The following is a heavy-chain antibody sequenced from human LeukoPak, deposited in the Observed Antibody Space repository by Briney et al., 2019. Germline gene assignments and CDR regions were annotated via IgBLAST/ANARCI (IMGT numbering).Heavy chain of an antibody. V-gene: IGHV7-4-1*02. J-gene: IGHJ4*02. CDR1: GYTFIGYS. CDR3: ARDSATTVFDY. D-gene: IGHD4-17*01. Sequence: ASVKVSCKASGYTFIGYSINWVRQAPGQGLEWMGWINTNTGNPTYAQGFTGRFVFSLDTSVNTAYLQISSLKTDDTAIFYCARDSATTVFDYWGQGTLVTVSS. CDR2: INTNTGNP.